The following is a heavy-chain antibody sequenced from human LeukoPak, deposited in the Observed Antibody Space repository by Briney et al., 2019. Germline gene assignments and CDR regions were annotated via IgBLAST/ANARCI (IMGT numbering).Heavy chain of an antibody. CDR1: GYTFTGYY. V-gene: IGHV1-2*02. CDR2: INPNSGGT. CDR3: AREDSSGWYDFDY. Sequence: ASVKVSCKASGYTFTGYYMHWVRQAPGQGLEWMGWINPNSGGTNYAQKFQGRDTMTRDTSISTAYMELSRLKSDDTAVYYCAREDSSGWYDFDYWGQGTLVTVSS. D-gene: IGHD6-19*01. J-gene: IGHJ4*02.